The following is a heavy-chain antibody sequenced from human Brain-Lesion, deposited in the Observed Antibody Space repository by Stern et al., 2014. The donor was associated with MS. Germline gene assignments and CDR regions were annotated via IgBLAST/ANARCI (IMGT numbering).Heavy chain of an antibody. Sequence: EDQLVESGGGLVKQGGSLRLSCEASGFTFNSYSMNWVRQAPGKGLEWVSSISVGTDYIYYADSVKGRFTISRDNAKNSLFLQMNTLRAEDTGVYYCARVDCSGTNCFYYYYGMDVWGQGTTVTVSS. J-gene: IGHJ6*02. CDR3: ARVDCSGTNCFYYYYGMDV. CDR2: ISVGTDYI. D-gene: IGHD2-2*01. V-gene: IGHV3-21*01. CDR1: GFTFNSYS.